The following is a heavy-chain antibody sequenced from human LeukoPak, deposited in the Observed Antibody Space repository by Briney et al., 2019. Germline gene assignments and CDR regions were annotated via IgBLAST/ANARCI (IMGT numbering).Heavy chain of an antibody. CDR2: IHTSGST. CDR1: GGSISNYH. CDR3: ARRDISSGWSFDY. J-gene: IGHJ4*02. V-gene: IGHV4-4*07. Sequence: SETLSLTCTVSGGSISNYHWSWIRQPAGKGLEWIGQIHTSGSTNYNPPLKSRVSMSIDATEDQVSLTIRSVTAADTAFYYCARRDISSGWSFDYWGQGTLVTVSS. D-gene: IGHD6-19*01.